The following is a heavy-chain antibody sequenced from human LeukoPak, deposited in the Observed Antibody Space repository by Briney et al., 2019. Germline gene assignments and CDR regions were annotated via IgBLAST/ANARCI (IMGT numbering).Heavy chain of an antibody. D-gene: IGHD3-22*01. CDR2: INPSGGST. V-gene: IGHV1-46*01. Sequence: ASVKVSCKASGGTFSSYAISWVRQAPGQGLEWMGIINPSGGSTSYAQKFQGRVTMTRDTSTSTVYMELSSLRSEDTAVYYCARGLGYYYDSSGYGYWGQGTLVTVSS. CDR1: GGTFSSYA. J-gene: IGHJ4*02. CDR3: ARGLGYYYDSSGYGY.